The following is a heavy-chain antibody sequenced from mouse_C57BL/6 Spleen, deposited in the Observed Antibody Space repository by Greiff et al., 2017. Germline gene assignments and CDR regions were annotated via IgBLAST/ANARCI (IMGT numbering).Heavy chain of an antibody. CDR3: ARTTGFAY. Sequence: EVQGVESGGGLVKPGGSLKLSCESSEFDFSDHEMHWVRQAPEKGLGWVAYISSGGSTIYYAATVKGQFTITRDKAKNTLFLQMTSLRSEDTAMYYCARTTGFAYWGQGALVTVSA. CDR2: ISSGGSTI. D-gene: IGHD2-12*01. V-gene: IGHV5-17*01. J-gene: IGHJ3*01. CDR1: EFDFSDHE.